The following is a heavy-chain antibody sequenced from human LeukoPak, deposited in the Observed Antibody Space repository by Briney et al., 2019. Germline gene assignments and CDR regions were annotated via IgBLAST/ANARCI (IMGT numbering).Heavy chain of an antibody. J-gene: IGHJ4*02. V-gene: IGHV3-74*01. CDR1: GFTFSSYA. Sequence: GGSLRLSCAASGFTFSSYAMSWVRQAPGKGLVWVSRIDIDGTGTSYADSVKGRFTISRDNAKNTVSLQMNSLKAEDTAVYYCGTVFDHWGPGILVTVSS. CDR3: GTVFDH. CDR2: IDIDGTGT.